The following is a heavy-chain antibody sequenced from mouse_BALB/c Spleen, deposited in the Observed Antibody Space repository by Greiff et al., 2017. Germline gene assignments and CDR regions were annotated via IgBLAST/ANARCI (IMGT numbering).Heavy chain of an antibody. D-gene: IGHD2-4*01. V-gene: IGHV1-7*01. J-gene: IGHJ2*01. CDR1: GYTFTSYW. Sequence: VMLVESGAELAKPGASVKMSCKASGYTFTSYWMHWVKQRPGQGLEWIGYINPSTGYTEYNQKFKDKATLTADKSSSTAYMQLSSLTSEDSAVYYCARDDSFDYWGQGTTLTVSS. CDR3: ARDDSFDY. CDR2: INPSTGYT.